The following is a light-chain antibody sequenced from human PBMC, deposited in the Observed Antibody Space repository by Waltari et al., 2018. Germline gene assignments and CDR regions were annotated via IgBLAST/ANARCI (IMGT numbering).Light chain of an antibody. CDR2: GAS. J-gene: IGKJ2*01. CDR1: QSLTKRY. V-gene: IGKV3-20*01. CDR3: QQYGSSILYT. Sequence: VLTQSPGTLSLSPGERATLPCRSSQSLTKRYLAWYQQKPGQAPRLLISGASSRAAGIPDRCRGSGSGTDYTLTISRLEPEDCAVYYCQQYGSSILYTFGQGTKLEIK.